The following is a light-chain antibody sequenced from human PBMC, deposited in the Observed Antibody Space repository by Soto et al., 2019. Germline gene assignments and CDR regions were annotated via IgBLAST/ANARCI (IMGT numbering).Light chain of an antibody. CDR1: QSVSSY. Sequence: EIVLTQSPSTLSLSPGERATLSCRASQSVSSYLAWYQQKPGQAPRLLIYGTSTRATGIPARFSGSGTGTDFTLTISSLQSEDFAVYYCQQYYDWPPWTFGQGTKVDIK. J-gene: IGKJ1*01. CDR3: QQYYDWPPWT. V-gene: IGKV3-15*01. CDR2: GTS.